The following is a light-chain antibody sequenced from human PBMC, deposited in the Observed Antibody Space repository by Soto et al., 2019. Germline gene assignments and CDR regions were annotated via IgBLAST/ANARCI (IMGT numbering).Light chain of an antibody. CDR1: SGSIASNY. Sequence: NFMLTQPHSVSESPGKTVTISCTGSSGSIASNYVQWYQQRPGSAPTTVIFEDNRRPSGVPDRFSGSFDSSSNSASLTISGLKTEDEADYYCQSYDSSNHVVFGGGTKVTVL. V-gene: IGLV6-57*02. CDR2: EDN. J-gene: IGLJ2*01. CDR3: QSYDSSNHVV.